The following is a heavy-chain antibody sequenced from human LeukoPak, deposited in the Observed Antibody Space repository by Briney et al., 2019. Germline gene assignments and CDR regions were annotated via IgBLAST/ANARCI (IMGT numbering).Heavy chain of an antibody. V-gene: IGHV3-9*01. Sequence: GGSLRLSCAASGFTFDDYAMHWVRQAPGKGLEWVSGISWNSGSIGYADSVKGRFTISRDNAKNSLYLQMNSLRAEDTAVYYCAKWTGGYGSGSPYYFDYWGQGTLVTVSS. CDR3: AKWTGGYGSGSPYYFDY. D-gene: IGHD3-10*01. CDR1: GFTFDDYA. J-gene: IGHJ4*02. CDR2: ISWNSGSI.